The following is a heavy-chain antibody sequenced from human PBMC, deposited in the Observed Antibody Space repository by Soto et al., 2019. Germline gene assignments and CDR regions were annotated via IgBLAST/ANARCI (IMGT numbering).Heavy chain of an antibody. J-gene: IGHJ4*02. CDR2: IYYSGST. CDR3: ASWPQEVVGATTDY. Sequence: SETLSLTCTASGGSISSGGYYWSWIRQHPGKGLEWIGYIYYSGSTYYNPSLKSRVTISVDTSKNQFSLKLSSVTAADTAVYYCASWPQEVVGATTDYWGQGTLVTVSS. D-gene: IGHD1-26*01. V-gene: IGHV4-31*03. CDR1: GGSISSGGYY.